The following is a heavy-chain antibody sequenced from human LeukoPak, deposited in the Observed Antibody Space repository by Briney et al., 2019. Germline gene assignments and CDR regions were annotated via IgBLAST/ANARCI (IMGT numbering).Heavy chain of an antibody. CDR3: ARGGYQLVLWDYFDY. J-gene: IGHJ4*02. V-gene: IGHV4-4*07. CDR1: GGSISSYY. D-gene: IGHD2-2*01. CDR2: IYTSGST. Sequence: KPSETLSLTCTVSGGSISSYYWGWIRQPAGEGLEWIWRIYTSGSTNYNPSLKSRVTMSVDTSKNQFSLKLSSVTAADTAVYYCARGGYQLVLWDYFDYWGQGTLVTVSS.